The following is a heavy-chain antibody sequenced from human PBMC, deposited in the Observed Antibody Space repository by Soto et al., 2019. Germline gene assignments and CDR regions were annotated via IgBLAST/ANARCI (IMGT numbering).Heavy chain of an antibody. CDR2: INAANGNT. D-gene: IGHD2-15*01. V-gene: IGHV1-3*03. Sequence: GASVKVSCKASGYTFTSYSMHWVRQAPGQRLEWMGWINAANGNTKCSQKFQGRVTITRDTSASTAYMELSSLTSEDMAVYYCARADCSGGTCYPRPFDYWGQGTLVTVSS. CDR3: ARADCSGGTCYPRPFDY. CDR1: GYTFTSYS. J-gene: IGHJ4*02.